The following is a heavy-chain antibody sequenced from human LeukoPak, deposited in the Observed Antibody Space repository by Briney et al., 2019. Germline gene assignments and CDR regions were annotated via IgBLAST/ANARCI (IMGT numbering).Heavy chain of an antibody. Sequence: PSETLSLTCTVSGGSISSGDYYWSWIRQPPGKGLEWIGYIYYSGSTYYNPSLKSRVTISVDTSKNQFSLKLSSVTAADTAVYYCARVELGGYCTNGVCQSFDYWGQGTLVTVSS. J-gene: IGHJ4*02. D-gene: IGHD2-8*01. CDR1: GGSISSGDYY. CDR2: IYYSGST. V-gene: IGHV4-30-4*01. CDR3: ARVELGGYCTNGVCQSFDY.